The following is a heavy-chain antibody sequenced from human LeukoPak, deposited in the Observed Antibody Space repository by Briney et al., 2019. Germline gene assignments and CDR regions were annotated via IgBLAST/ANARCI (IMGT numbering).Heavy chain of an antibody. J-gene: IGHJ3*02. V-gene: IGHV1-69*13. D-gene: IGHD3-22*01. CDR3: ARTYYYDSSGYYYSDAFDI. Sequence: SVKVSCKASGGTFSSYAISWVRQAPGQGLEWMGGIIPMFGTANYAQKFQGRVTITAEESRSTTYMELSSLGSEDTAVYYCARTYYYDSSGYYYSDAFDIWGQGTMVTVSS. CDR1: GGTFSSYA. CDR2: IIPMFGTA.